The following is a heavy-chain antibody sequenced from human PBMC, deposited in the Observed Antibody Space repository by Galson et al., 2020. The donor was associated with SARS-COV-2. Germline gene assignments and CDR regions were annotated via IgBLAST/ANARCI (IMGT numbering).Heavy chain of an antibody. D-gene: IGHD3-10*01. V-gene: IGHV4-31*03. CDR2: IYYNGNT. J-gene: IGHJ5*02. CDR1: GDSITRGGYY. Sequence: SETLSLTCTVSGDSITRGGYYWSWIRQHPGMGLEWIGYIYYNGNTYYNLSLKSRVIISLDTSKKQISLRLTSVTAADTAVYYCARGSGSQSGARWFDPWGQGTLVTVSS. CDR3: ARGSGSQSGARWFDP.